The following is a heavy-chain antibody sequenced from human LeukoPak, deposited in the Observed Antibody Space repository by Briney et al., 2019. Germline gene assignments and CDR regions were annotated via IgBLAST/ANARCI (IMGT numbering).Heavy chain of an antibody. CDR1: GFTFSSQN. Sequence: GCLRLSCAASGFTFSSQNMNWARQAPGKGLEWVAYISTSGESTKYADSVEGRFTISRDNAENSLYLLMNSLRVEDTAVYYCVKNGWLDYWGQGILVTDS. CDR2: ISTSGEST. J-gene: IGHJ4*02. CDR3: VKNGWLDY. D-gene: IGHD6-19*01. V-gene: IGHV3-21*06.